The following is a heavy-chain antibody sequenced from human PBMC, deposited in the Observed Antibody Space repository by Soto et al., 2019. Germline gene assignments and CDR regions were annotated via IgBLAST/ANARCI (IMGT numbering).Heavy chain of an antibody. J-gene: IGHJ6*02. CDR3: VRSRDGYSFYFYYGMDG. CDR2: ILHDGSAE. CDR1: GFIFTSYG. D-gene: IGHD4-4*01. Sequence: QVQLVESGGGVVQPGRSLRLSCAASGFIFTSYGMHWVRQAPGKGLEWMALILHDGSAEYYADSVKGRFTISRDNSKNTLYLQMNSLTAEDTAVYYCVRSRDGYSFYFYYGMDGWGQGTTVTVSS. V-gene: IGHV3-30*03.